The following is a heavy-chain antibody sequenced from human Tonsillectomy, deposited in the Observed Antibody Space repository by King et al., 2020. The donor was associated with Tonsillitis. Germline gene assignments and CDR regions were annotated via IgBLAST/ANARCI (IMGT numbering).Heavy chain of an antibody. V-gene: IGHV3-23*04. CDR3: AKRSKSGTTAVAGDFDN. CDR2: ISGSGGNT. CDR1: GFTFGNYA. D-gene: IGHD6-19*01. J-gene: IGHJ4*02. Sequence: VQLVESGGGLVQPGGSLRFSCAASGFTFGNYAMHWVRQAPGKGLEWVSAISGSGGNTHYADSVKGRFTISRDNSKNTMYLQMNSLRAEDTAIYYCAKRSKSGTTAVAGDFDNWGQGTLVTVSS.